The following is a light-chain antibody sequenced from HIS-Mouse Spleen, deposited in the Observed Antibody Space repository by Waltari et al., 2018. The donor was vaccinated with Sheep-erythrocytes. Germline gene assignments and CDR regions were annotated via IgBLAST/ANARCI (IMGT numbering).Light chain of an antibody. J-gene: IGLJ1*01. CDR2: DVS. CDR1: SSDVGVYNY. Sequence: QSALTQPRSVSGSPGQSVTISCTGTSSDVGVYNYVSWYQQHPGKAPKLMIYDVSKRPAGVPDRLSGSKSGNTASLTISGLQAEDEAGYYCCSYAGSYNHVFATGTKVTVL. CDR3: CSYAGSYNHV. V-gene: IGLV2-11*01.